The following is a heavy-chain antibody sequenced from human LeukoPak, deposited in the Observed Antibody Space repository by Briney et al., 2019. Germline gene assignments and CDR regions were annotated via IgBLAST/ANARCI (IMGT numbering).Heavy chain of an antibody. CDR3: ARGSGFGELLFDY. Sequence: ASVKVSCKASGYTFTSYGIIWVRQAPGQGLEWMGWISAYNGNTNYAQKFQGRVTMTRDTSISTAYMELSRLRSDDTAVYYCARGSGFGELLFDYWGQGTLVTVSS. D-gene: IGHD3-10*01. CDR1: GYTFTSYG. J-gene: IGHJ4*02. CDR2: ISAYNGNT. V-gene: IGHV1-18*01.